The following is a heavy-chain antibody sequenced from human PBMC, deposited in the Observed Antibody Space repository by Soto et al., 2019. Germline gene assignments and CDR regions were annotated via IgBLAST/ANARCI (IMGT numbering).Heavy chain of an antibody. V-gene: IGHV3-23*01. J-gene: IGHJ4*02. D-gene: IGHD5-18*01. CDR3: AKDRGYSYGFIDY. CDR1: GFTFSSYA. Sequence: EVQLLESGGGVVQPGGSLRLSCAASGFTFSSYAMSWVRQAPGKGLEWVSAISGSGGSTYYADSVKGRFTISRDNSKNTLYLQMNSLRAEDTAVYYCAKDRGYSYGFIDYWGQGTLVTVSS. CDR2: ISGSGGST.